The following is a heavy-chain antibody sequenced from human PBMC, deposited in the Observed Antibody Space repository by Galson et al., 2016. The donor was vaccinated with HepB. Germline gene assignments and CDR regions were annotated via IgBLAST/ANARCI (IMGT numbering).Heavy chain of an antibody. D-gene: IGHD3-22*01. CDR3: AKLTENYYDSSGYFDY. CDR1: GYTFTTYG. V-gene: IGHV1-18*01. J-gene: IGHJ4*02. CDR2: ISAYNGDT. Sequence: SVKVSCKASGYTFTTYGISWVRQAPGQGLEWMGWISAYNGDTNYARKLQGRVTMTTDTSTSTAYMELRSLRSDDTAVYYCAKLTENYYDSSGYFDYWGQGTLVTVSS.